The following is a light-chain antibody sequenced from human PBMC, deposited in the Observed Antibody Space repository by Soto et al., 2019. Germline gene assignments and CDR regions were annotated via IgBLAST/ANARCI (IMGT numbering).Light chain of an antibody. Sequence: EIVMTQSPLTLPVTPGEPASISCRSSQSLLYNNTYKYLDWYVQKPGQSPQLLIYFGSNRAPGVPDRFSGSGSGTDFTLKINRVEAEDVGTYYCMQALQSLTFGQGTRREIQ. CDR3: MQALQSLT. J-gene: IGKJ5*01. CDR2: FGS. CDR1: QSLLYNNTYKY. V-gene: IGKV2-28*01.